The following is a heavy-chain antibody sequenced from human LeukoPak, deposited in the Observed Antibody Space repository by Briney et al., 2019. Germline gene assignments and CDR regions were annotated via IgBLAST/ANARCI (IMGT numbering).Heavy chain of an antibody. D-gene: IGHD6-13*01. J-gene: IGHJ6*02. Sequence: PSETLSLTCTVSGYSITSGYFWGWIRQPPGKGLEWIGSRYHSGSTNYNPSLKSRVTISVDTSKNQFSLKLSSVTAADTAVYYCARGRKSSWYRNYYYYYGMDVWGQGTTVTVSS. CDR3: ARGRKSSWYRNYYYYYGMDV. V-gene: IGHV4-38-2*02. CDR2: RYHSGST. CDR1: GYSITSGYF.